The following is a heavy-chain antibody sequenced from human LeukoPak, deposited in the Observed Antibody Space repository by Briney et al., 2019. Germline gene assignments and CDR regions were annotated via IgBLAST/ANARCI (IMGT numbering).Heavy chain of an antibody. J-gene: IGHJ5*02. CDR2: ISSSSSYI. Sequence: GGSLRLSCAASGFTFSSYSMNWVRQAPGKGLEWVSSISSSSSYIYYADSVKGRFTISRDNAKSSLYLQMNSLRAEDTAVYYCAREVAAAPNWFDPWGQGTLVTVSS. CDR3: AREVAAAPNWFDP. D-gene: IGHD2-15*01. V-gene: IGHV3-21*01. CDR1: GFTFSSYS.